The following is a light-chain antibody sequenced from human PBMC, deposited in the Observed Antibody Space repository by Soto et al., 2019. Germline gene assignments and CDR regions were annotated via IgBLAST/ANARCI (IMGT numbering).Light chain of an antibody. J-gene: IGKJ1*01. V-gene: IGKV3-20*01. CDR1: ESVVSNY. Sequence: EIVLTQSPGTLSLSPGERATLSCRATESVVSNYLAWYQLKPGQAPRLLIYDASSRATGIPDRFSGSGPGTDFTLTISRLEPEDFAVYYCQQYGSIPWTFGQGTKVDIK. CDR3: QQYGSIPWT. CDR2: DAS.